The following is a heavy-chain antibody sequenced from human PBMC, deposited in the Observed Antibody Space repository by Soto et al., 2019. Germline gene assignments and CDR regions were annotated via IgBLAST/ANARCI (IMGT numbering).Heavy chain of an antibody. D-gene: IGHD6-13*01. CDR1: GFSFTGYY. CDR3: TRDASRDSSARGWFDP. J-gene: IGHJ5*02. CDR2: INAHSGGT. V-gene: IGHV1-2*02. Sequence: ASVKVSCKASGFSFTGYYIHWLRQAPGQGLEWMGWINAHSGGTEYAQKFQGRVTLTRDTSIATAYLTLTSLRAEDTAVYYCTRDASRDSSARGWFDPWGPGALVTVSS.